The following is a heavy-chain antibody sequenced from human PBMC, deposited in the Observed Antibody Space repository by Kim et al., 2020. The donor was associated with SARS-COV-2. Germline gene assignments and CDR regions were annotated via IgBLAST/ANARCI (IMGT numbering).Heavy chain of an antibody. D-gene: IGHD2-2*01. CDR1: GGSISSSSYY. Sequence: SETLSLTCTVSGGSISSSSYYWGWIRQPPGKGLEWIGSIYYSGSTYYNPSLKSRVTISVDTSKNQFSLKLSSVTAADTAVYYCVWGLGYCSSTSCFDYWGQGTLVTVSS. CDR2: IYYSGST. CDR3: VWGLGYCSSTSCFDY. V-gene: IGHV4-39*01. J-gene: IGHJ4*02.